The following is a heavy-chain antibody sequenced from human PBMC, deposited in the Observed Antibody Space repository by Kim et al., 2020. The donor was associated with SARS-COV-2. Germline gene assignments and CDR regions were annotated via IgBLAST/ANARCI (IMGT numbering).Heavy chain of an antibody. CDR3: ARERYSGSYYYPFDY. D-gene: IGHD1-26*01. Sequence: ASVKGRFTISRDNAKNSLYLQMNSLRDEDTAVYYCARERYSGSYYYPFDYWGQGTLVTASS. V-gene: IGHV3-48*02. J-gene: IGHJ4*02.